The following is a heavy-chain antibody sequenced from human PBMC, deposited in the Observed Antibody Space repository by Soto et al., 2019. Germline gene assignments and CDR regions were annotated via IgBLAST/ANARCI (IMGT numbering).Heavy chain of an antibody. V-gene: IGHV1-69*12. CDR3: ARGNRRCTQLWYFDL. CDR2: IIPMYGTV. J-gene: IGHJ2*01. D-gene: IGHD2-8*01. Sequence: QVHLVQSGAEVKKPGSSVKVSCKASGGTFRNYPVSWVRQAPGQGLEWMGGIIPMYGTVNYAKKFPGRVTITADESTSTSYMELSSLRSEDTAVYYCARGNRRCTQLWYFDLWGRGTLVTVSS. CDR1: GGTFRNYP.